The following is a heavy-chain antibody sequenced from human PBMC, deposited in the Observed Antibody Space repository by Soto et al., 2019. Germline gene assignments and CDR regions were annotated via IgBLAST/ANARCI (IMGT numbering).Heavy chain of an antibody. J-gene: IGHJ3*01. CDR1: GFTFSSYA. D-gene: IGHD3-10*01. V-gene: IGHV3-23*01. CDR3: SCSYCGKIRDAPDF. CDR2: ISDAAGRA. Sequence: GGSLRLSCGASGFTFSSYAMRWVRQVPGKGLEWVSSISDAAGRAYYADSVKGRFTISRDNSKNTLYLQMNSLRAEDSAVYYCSCSYCGKIRDAPDFWGPGTMVTVSS.